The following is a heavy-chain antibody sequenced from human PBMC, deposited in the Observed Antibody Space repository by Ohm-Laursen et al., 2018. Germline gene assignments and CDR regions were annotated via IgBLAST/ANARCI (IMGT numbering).Heavy chain of an antibody. J-gene: IGHJ5*02. V-gene: IGHV4-38-2*01. CDR1: GYSISSCYF. CDR2: IYHSGST. Sequence: GTLSLTCVVSGYSISSCYFWGWIRQPPGKGLEWIGTIYHSGSTYYNPSLKSRVTISVDTSKNQFSLKLSSVTAADTALYYCARGLWWFDPWGQGTLVTVSS. CDR3: ARGLWWFDP.